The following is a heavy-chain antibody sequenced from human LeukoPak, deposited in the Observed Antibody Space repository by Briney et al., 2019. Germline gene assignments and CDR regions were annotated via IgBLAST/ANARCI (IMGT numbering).Heavy chain of an antibody. CDR2: INHSGST. J-gene: IGHJ4*02. CDR3: ARGENYYDSSGFGPYFDY. D-gene: IGHD3-22*01. Sequence: SETLSLTCAVYGGSFSGYYWNWIRQPPGKGLEWIGEINHSGSTNYNPSLKSRVTISVDTSKNQFSLELSSVTAADTAVYYCARGENYYDSSGFGPYFDYWGQGTLVTVSS. CDR1: GGSFSGYY. V-gene: IGHV4-34*01.